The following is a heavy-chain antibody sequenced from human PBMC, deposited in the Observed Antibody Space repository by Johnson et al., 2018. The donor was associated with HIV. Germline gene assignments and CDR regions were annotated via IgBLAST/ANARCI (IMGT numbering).Heavy chain of an antibody. CDR3: ARETYGGNSGAFDI. D-gene: IGHD4-23*01. J-gene: IGHJ3*02. CDR2: IRSNANSYAT. CDR1: GFTFSGSA. Sequence: VQLVESGGGLVQPGGSLKLSCAASGFTFSGSAMHWVRQASGKGLEWVGRIRSNANSYATVYAAPVKGRFTISREDSKNTAYLQMNSLKTEDTAVYYCARETYGGNSGAFDIWGQGTMVTVSS. V-gene: IGHV3-73*02.